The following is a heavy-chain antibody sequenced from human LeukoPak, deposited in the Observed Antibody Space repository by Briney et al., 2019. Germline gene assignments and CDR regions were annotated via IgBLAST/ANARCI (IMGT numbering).Heavy chain of an antibody. CDR1: EFIFTTSL. Sequence: TGGSLRLSCAGPEFIFTTSLIHWVRQAPGKGLEWVTLIANDGREIYYSDSVKGRFTISRDNSEKRVYLQMNNLRTEDTAVYFCAGEIGRSGSYDYWGQGTLVTVSS. J-gene: IGHJ4*02. CDR2: IANDGREI. V-gene: IGHV3-30*04. D-gene: IGHD1-26*01. CDR3: AGEIGRSGSYDY.